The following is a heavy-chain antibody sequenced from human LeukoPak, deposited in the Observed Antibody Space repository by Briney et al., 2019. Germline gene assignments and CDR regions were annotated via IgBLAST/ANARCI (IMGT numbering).Heavy chain of an antibody. CDR3: AKDSGDDILTGYEAFDI. Sequence: GGSLRLSCAASGFTFSSYGMHWVRQAPGKGLEWVAFIRYDGSNKYYADSVKGRFTISRDNSKNTLYLQMNSLRAEDTAVYYCAKDSGDDILTGYEAFDIWGQGTMVTVSS. CDR2: IRYDGSNK. CDR1: GFTFSSYG. D-gene: IGHD3-9*01. V-gene: IGHV3-30*02. J-gene: IGHJ3*02.